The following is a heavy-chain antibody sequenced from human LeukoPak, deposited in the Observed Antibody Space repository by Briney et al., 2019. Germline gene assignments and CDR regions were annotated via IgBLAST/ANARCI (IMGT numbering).Heavy chain of an antibody. V-gene: IGHV3-23*01. Sequence: GGSLRLSCAASGFTFSSYAVSWVRQAPEKGLDWVSVISGSAHKIRYADSVKGRFTISRDNSENIVYLQMNNLRAEDTAVYYCAGRVTGYSFGYVYWGQGTLVTVSS. CDR2: ISGSAHKI. CDR1: GFTFSSYA. J-gene: IGHJ4*02. CDR3: AGRVTGYSFGYVY. D-gene: IGHD5-18*01.